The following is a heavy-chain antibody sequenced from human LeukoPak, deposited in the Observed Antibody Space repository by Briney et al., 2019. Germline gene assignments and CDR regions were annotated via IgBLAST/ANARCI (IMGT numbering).Heavy chain of an antibody. CDR2: SYYSGST. D-gene: IGHD3-22*01. Sequence: SETLSLTCTVSGGSISSYYWNWIRQPPGKGLEWIGYSYYSGSTNYNPSLKSRVTISVDTSKNQFSLNLTSVTAADTAVYFCARADYYDSSGRFDYWGQGTLVTVSS. V-gene: IGHV4-59*08. CDR1: GGSISSYY. CDR3: ARADYYDSSGRFDY. J-gene: IGHJ4*02.